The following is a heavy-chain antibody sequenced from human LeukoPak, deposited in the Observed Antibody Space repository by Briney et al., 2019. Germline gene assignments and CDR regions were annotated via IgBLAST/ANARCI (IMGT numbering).Heavy chain of an antibody. J-gene: IGHJ2*01. D-gene: IGHD4-17*01. CDR2: IYYSGST. CDR3: ARALVDYGDFDFDL. V-gene: IGHV4-30-4*01. CDR1: GGSISSGDYY. Sequence: SETLSLTCTVSGGSISSGDYYWSWIRQPPGTGLVWIGYIYYSGSTYYNPSLKSRVTISVDTSKNQFSLKLSSVTAADTAVYYCARALVDYGDFDFDLWGRGTLVTVSS.